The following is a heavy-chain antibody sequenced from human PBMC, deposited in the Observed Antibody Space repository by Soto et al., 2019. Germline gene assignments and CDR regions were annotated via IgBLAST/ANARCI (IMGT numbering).Heavy chain of an antibody. Sequence: EVHLLESGGALVQPGGSLTLSCAASGFSFSDYAMSWVRQAPGKGLEWVSSISRTGDSAYYADSVQGRFAISRDRSKNRLSLQMNSLRVEDTAVYYCAKGPDGSGYYHKWFDSWGQGTLITVSS. J-gene: IGHJ5*01. V-gene: IGHV3-23*01. D-gene: IGHD3-22*01. CDR1: GFSFSDYA. CDR2: ISRTGDSA. CDR3: AKGPDGSGYYHKWFDS.